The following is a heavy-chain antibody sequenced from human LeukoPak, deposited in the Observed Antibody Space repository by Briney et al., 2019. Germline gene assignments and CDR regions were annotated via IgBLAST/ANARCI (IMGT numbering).Heavy chain of an antibody. CDR3: ARSGLFLNWFDP. J-gene: IGHJ5*02. Sequence: SETLSLTCAVYGGSLSYYDWSWIRQPPGKGLEWIGEIDHSGSTNYNPSLKSRVTMSVDTSKTQFSMKLSSVTAADTAVYYCARSGLFLNWFDPWGQGTLVTVPS. CDR1: GGSLSYYD. CDR2: IDHSGST. V-gene: IGHV4-34*01. D-gene: IGHD2/OR15-2a*01.